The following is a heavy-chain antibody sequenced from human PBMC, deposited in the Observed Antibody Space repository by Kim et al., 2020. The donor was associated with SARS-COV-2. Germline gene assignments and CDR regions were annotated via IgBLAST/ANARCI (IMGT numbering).Heavy chain of an antibody. Sequence: SETLSLTCTVSGGSISSSSYYWGWIRQPPGKGLEWIGSLYYSGSTYYNPSLKSRVTISVDTSKNQFSLKLSSVTAADTAVYYCASRRGSGSWRYFDYWGQGTLVTVSS. D-gene: IGHD3-10*01. J-gene: IGHJ4*02. CDR1: GGSISSSSYY. CDR2: LYYSGST. V-gene: IGHV4-39*01. CDR3: ASRRGSGSWRYFDY.